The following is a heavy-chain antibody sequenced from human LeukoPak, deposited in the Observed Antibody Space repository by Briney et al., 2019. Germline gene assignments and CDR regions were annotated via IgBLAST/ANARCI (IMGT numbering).Heavy chain of an antibody. D-gene: IGHD6-19*01. J-gene: IGHJ3*02. CDR2: ISFDGSDK. CDR3: ARGTDSSGSYGAFDI. V-gene: IGHV3-30-3*01. Sequence: PGGSLRLSCAASGFPFTNYAIHWVRQAPGKGLEWVAVISFDGSDKYYTDSVKGRFTISRDNSKNTLSLQMNSLRAEDTAVFYCARGTDSSGSYGAFDIWGQGTLVTVSS. CDR1: GFPFTNYA.